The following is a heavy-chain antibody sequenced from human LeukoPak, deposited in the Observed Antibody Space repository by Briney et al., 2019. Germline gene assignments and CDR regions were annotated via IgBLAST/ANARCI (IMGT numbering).Heavy chain of an antibody. CDR2: TYYRSKWYN. V-gene: IGHV6-1*01. D-gene: IGHD2-2*01. J-gene: IGHJ5*02. CDR1: GDSVSSSSAA. CDR3: ARDFCSSSNCPNNWIDP. Sequence: SQTLSLTCAISGDSVSSSSAALNWIRQSPSRGLEWLGRTYYRSKWYNNYAISVKSRITINPDTSKNQFSLQLNSVTPEDTAVYYCARDFCSSSNCPNNWIDPWGQGTLVTVSS.